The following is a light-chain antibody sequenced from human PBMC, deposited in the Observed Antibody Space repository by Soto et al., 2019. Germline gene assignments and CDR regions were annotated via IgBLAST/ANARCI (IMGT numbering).Light chain of an antibody. CDR3: QQYDTSPRT. Sequence: EIVLTQSPDTLSLSPGERATLSCRASQSVSSNRLAWYQQKPGQAPRLLIYGASTRVTGIPDRFSGSGSGTDFTLTISRLEPADFAAYYCQQYDTSPRTFGQGTKVEI. CDR2: GAS. V-gene: IGKV3-20*01. J-gene: IGKJ1*01. CDR1: QSVSSNR.